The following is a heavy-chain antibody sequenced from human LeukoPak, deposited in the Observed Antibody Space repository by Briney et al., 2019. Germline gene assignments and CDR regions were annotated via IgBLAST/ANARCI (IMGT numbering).Heavy chain of an antibody. CDR2: LSDNGGSP. CDR1: GFTFSNYA. J-gene: IGHJ5*01. CDR3: AKDPETYSSRWFDS. Sequence: PGGSLRLSCAASGFTFSNYAMSWVRQAPGKGLEWVSSLSDNGGSPYYADSVKGRFTIFRDNSKNTLYLHMNSLRVEDTAVYYCAKDPETYSSRWFDSWGRGTLVTVSS. V-gene: IGHV3-23*01. D-gene: IGHD2-21*01.